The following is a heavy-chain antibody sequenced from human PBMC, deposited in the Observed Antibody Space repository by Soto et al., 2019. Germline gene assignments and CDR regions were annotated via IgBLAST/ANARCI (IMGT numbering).Heavy chain of an antibody. Sequence: GGSLRLSCAASGFTFSNAWMSWVRQAPGKGLEWVGRIKSKTDGGTTDYAAPVKGRFTISRDDSKNTLDLQMNSLKTEDTAVYYCTGGFPKYYFDYWGQGTLVTVSS. J-gene: IGHJ4*02. CDR2: IKSKTDGGTT. CDR1: GFTFSNAW. V-gene: IGHV3-15*01. CDR3: TGGFPKYYFDY. D-gene: IGHD3-16*01.